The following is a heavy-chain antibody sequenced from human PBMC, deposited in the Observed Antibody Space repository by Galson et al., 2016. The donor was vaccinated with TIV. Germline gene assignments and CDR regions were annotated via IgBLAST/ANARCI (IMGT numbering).Heavy chain of an antibody. D-gene: IGHD6-19*01. CDR3: ARGVGSSGPADS. CDR1: GGTLRSYT. Sequence: SVKVSCKASGGTLRSYTFSWVRQAPGQGLEWMGRIIPILGMTNYAQKFQGRVMINADESTNTASMEVNSLRFDDTAVYYCARGVGSSGPADSWGQGTLVTVSS. J-gene: IGHJ4*02. CDR2: IIPILGMT. V-gene: IGHV1-69*02.